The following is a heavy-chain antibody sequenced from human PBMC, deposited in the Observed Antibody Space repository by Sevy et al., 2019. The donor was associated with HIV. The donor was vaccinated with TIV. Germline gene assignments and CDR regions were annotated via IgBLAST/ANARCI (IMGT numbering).Heavy chain of an antibody. Sequence: SETLSLTCTVSGGSINYYYWSWIRQPPGKGLEWIGYIYYSGRINYSPSLKSRDTISVDTSKNQFYLKLTSVTAADTAIYYCARWYCSNNACYHLDFWGQRTLVTVSS. CDR3: ARWYCSNNACYHLDF. CDR2: IYYSGRI. V-gene: IGHV4-59*01. J-gene: IGHJ4*02. D-gene: IGHD2-2*01. CDR1: GGSINYYY.